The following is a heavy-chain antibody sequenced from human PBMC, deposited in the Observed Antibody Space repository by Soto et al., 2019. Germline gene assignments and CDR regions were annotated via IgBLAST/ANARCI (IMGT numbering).Heavy chain of an antibody. V-gene: IGHV3-30*18. Sequence: GGSLRLSCAASGLTFSNYDMHWVRQAPGMGLEWVAAISYDGSNTYYTDSVKGRFTISRDNSKNTLFLQLDSLRAGDTAVYYCAKGSYSGIYSDFDYWGQGTLVTVS. CDR3: AKGSYSGIYSDFDY. CDR1: GLTFSNYD. D-gene: IGHD1-26*01. J-gene: IGHJ4*02. CDR2: ISYDGSNT.